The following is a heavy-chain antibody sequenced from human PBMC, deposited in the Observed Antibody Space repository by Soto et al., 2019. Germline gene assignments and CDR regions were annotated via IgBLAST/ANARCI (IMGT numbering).Heavy chain of an antibody. J-gene: IGHJ4*02. Sequence: EVQLVESGGGLIQPGGSLRLSCAASGFTVSSNYMSWVRQAPGKGLEWVSVIYSGGSTYYADSVKGRFTISRDNSKNTLYLQMNSLGAEDTAVYYCARESENWGTGTIAGEDYWGQGTLVTVSS. CDR3: ARESENWGTGTIAGEDY. CDR1: GFTVSSNY. CDR2: IYSGGST. D-gene: IGHD1-7*01. V-gene: IGHV3-53*01.